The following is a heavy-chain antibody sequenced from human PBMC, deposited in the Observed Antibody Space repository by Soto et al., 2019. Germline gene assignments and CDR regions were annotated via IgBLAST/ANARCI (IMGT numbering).Heavy chain of an antibody. Sequence: SSETLSLTCAVYGGSFSGYYWSWIRQPPGKGLEWIGEINHSGSTNYNPSLKSRVTISVDTSKNQFSLKLSSVTAADTAVYYCARGRGPFGSESYYTYYIGMDVWDQGTTVTVS. CDR3: ARGRGPFGSESYYTYYIGMDV. CDR1: GGSFSGYY. V-gene: IGHV4-34*01. D-gene: IGHD3-10*01. J-gene: IGHJ6*02. CDR2: INHSGST.